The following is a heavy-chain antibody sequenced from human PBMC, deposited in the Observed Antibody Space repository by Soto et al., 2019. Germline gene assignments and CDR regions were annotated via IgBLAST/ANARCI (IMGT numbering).Heavy chain of an antibody. V-gene: IGHV5-51*01. CDR3: TRHQPGGYNAFDI. CDR1: GYSFTSYW. Sequence: GESLKISCKGSGYSFTSYWIGWVRQMPGKGLEWMGIIYPGDSDTRYGPSFQGQVTISADKSISTAYLQWSSLKASDTAMYYCTRHQPGGYNAFDIWGQGTMVTVSS. D-gene: IGHD5-12*01. CDR2: IYPGDSDT. J-gene: IGHJ3*02.